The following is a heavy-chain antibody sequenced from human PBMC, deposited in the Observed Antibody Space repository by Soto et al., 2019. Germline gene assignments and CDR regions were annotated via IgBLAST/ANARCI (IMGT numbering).Heavy chain of an antibody. J-gene: IGHJ5*02. CDR1: GYTFTSYD. Sequence: GASVKVSCKASGYTFTSYDIKWVRQATGQGLEWMGWMNPNSGNTGYAQKFQGRVTMTRNTSISTAYMELSSLRSEDTAVYYCARGRPIMITFGGVRFDPWGQGTLVTVSS. CDR2: MNPNSGNT. V-gene: IGHV1-8*01. D-gene: IGHD3-16*01. CDR3: ARGRPIMITFGGVRFDP.